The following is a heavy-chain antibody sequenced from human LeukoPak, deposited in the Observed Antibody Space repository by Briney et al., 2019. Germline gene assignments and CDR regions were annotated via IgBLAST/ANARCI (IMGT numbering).Heavy chain of an antibody. D-gene: IGHD3-10*01. J-gene: IGHJ4*02. CDR3: ARFLNGVFDY. Sequence: PSETLSLTCTVSGGSISSGSYYWSWIRQPAGKGLEWIGRMYSSGNTNYNPSLKSRVTISVDTSKNQFSLKLSSVTAADTAVYYCARFLNGVFDYWGQRTLVTVSS. CDR2: MYSSGNT. V-gene: IGHV4-61*02. CDR1: GGSISSGSYY.